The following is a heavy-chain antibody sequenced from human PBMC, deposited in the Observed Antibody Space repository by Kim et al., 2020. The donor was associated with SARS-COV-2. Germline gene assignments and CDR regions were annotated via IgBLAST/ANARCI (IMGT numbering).Heavy chain of an antibody. CDR1: GFSFSDYA. V-gene: IGHV3-30*04. CDR3: ARDGEDSGTYYFDY. J-gene: IGHJ4*02. D-gene: IGHD1-26*01. CDR2: ISHDGTNK. Sequence: GGSLRLSCAASGFSFSDYAIHWVRQAPGKGLEWVAIISHDGTNKYYADSVKGRFTISRDNSKNTVYLQMNSLRPEDTAVFYCARDGEDSGTYYFDYWGQGTLVTVSS.